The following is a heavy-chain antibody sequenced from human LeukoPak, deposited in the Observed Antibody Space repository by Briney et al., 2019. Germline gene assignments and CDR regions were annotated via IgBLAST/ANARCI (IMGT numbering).Heavy chain of an antibody. CDR1: GFTFDDYA. D-gene: IGHD1-26*01. CDR2: ISWNSGSI. V-gene: IGHV3-9*01. Sequence: GGSLRLSCAASGFTFDDYAMHWVRQAPGKGLEWVSGISWNSGSIGYADSVKGRFTISRDNAKNSLYLQMNSLRAEDTALYYCAKGSGGATLYYFDYWGQGTLVTVSS. CDR3: AKGSGGATLYYFDY. J-gene: IGHJ4*02.